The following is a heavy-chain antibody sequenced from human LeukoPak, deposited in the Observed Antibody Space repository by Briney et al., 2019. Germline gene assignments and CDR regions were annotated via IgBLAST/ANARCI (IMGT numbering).Heavy chain of an antibody. J-gene: IGHJ6*03. CDR1: GFTFSSYG. Sequence: GGSLRLSCAASGFTFSSYGMSWVRQAPGKGLEWVSAISGSGGSTYYADSVKGRFTISRDNSKNTLYLQMNSLSAEDTAVYYCAKNGDRGAYCSGGTCYPYYYYYKDVWGKGTTVTISS. CDR2: ISGSGGST. CDR3: AKNGDRGAYCSGGTCYPYYYYYKDV. V-gene: IGHV3-23*01. D-gene: IGHD2-15*01.